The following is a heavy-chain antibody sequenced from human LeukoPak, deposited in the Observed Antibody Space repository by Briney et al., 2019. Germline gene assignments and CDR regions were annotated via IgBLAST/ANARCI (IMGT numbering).Heavy chain of an antibody. J-gene: IGHJ3*02. CDR2: ISYDGSDK. CDR3: AREKVPGIAAADAFDI. V-gene: IGHV3-30-3*01. D-gene: IGHD6-13*01. CDR1: GFTFSSYA. Sequence: GRSLRLSCAASGFTFSSYAMHWVRQAPGKGLERVAVISYDGSDKYYADSVKGRFTIFRDNSKNTLYLQMNSLRAEDTAVYYCAREKVPGIAAADAFDIWGQGTMVTVSS.